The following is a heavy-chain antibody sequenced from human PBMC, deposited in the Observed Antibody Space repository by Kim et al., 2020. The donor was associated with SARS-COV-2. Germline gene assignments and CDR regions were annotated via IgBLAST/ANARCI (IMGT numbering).Heavy chain of an antibody. J-gene: IGHJ4*02. D-gene: IGHD3-22*01. CDR3: ARVRGITMIVVRPYFDY. V-gene: IGHV1-18*01. CDR1: GYTFTSYG. CDR2: ISAYNGNT. Sequence: ASVKVSCKASGYTFTSYGISWVRQAPGQGLEWMGWISAYNGNTNYAQKHQGRVTMTTDTSTSTAYMELRSLRSDDTAVYYCARVRGITMIVVRPYFDYWGQGTLVTVSS.